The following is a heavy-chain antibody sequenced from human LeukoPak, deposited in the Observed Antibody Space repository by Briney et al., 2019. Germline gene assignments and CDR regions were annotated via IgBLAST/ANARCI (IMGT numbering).Heavy chain of an antibody. D-gene: IGHD3-10*01. Sequence: SETLSLTCTVSGGSISSYYWSWIRQPPGKGLEWIGYIYYSGSTNYNPSLKSRVTISVDTSKNQFSLKLTSVTAADTAVYFCARGGYYASGNDFRFDPWGQGTLVTVSS. CDR3: ARGGYYASGNDFRFDP. CDR1: GGSISSYY. CDR2: IYYSGST. J-gene: IGHJ5*02. V-gene: IGHV4-59*01.